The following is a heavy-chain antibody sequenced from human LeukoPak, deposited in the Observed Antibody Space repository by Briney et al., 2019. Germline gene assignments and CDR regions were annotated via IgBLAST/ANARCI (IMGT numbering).Heavy chain of an antibody. Sequence: SETLSLTCTVSGGTLNPYYWGWIRLPPGKGLEWIGYIYYNGRVTNYNPSLKGRVSISVDTSKNQFSLNLRSVTAADTAVYYCARSITSSWYGDFQHWGQGTLVTVSS. J-gene: IGHJ1*01. CDR3: ARSITSSWYGDFQH. CDR1: GGTLNPYY. CDR2: IYYNGRVT. D-gene: IGHD6-13*01. V-gene: IGHV4-59*01.